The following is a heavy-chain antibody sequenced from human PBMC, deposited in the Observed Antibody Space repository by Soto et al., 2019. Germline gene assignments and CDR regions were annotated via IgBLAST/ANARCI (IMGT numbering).Heavy chain of an antibody. D-gene: IGHD6-19*01. CDR3: ARDSYSSLCDT. V-gene: IGHV3-21*01. J-gene: IGHJ5*02. CDR2: ITTGNDHI. CDR1: GFPLSSFS. Sequence: GSLRLSCVASGFPLSSFSMSWVRQTLGKDLEWVSSITTGNDHISYADSVKGRFTISRDNAKNSLFLQMNSLRAEDTARYFCARDSYSSLCDTWGQGTLVTVSS.